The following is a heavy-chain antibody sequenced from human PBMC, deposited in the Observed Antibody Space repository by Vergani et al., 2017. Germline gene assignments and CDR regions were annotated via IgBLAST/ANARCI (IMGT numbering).Heavy chain of an antibody. CDR2: IKSDGSIT. D-gene: IGHD5-12*01. Sequence: EVQLVESGGGLIHPGGSLRLSCEGSGFSFSGYWMHWVRQSPEKGLVWDSRIKSDGSITNYADSVKGRFTISRDNAKNTLYLEMNSLRGDDTAIYYCVRARCSGPCFMSNWFDSWGQGTLVTVSS. V-gene: IGHV3-74*01. CDR3: VRARCSGPCFMSNWFDS. J-gene: IGHJ5*01. CDR1: GFSFSGYW.